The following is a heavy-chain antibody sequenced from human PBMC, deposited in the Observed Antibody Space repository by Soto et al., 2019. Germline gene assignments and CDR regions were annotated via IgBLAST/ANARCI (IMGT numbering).Heavy chain of an antibody. D-gene: IGHD3-22*01. CDR1: GGSISSSSYY. CDR2: IYYSGST. CDR3: ARQGGRNYYDRSVSEVLDS. Sequence: SETLSLTCTVSGGSISSSSYYWGWIRQPPGKGLEWIGSIYYSGSTYYNPSLKSRVTISVDTSKNQFSLKLSSVTAADTAVYYCARQGGRNYYDRSVSEVLDSWGQGTLVPVSS. J-gene: IGHJ4*02. V-gene: IGHV4-39*01.